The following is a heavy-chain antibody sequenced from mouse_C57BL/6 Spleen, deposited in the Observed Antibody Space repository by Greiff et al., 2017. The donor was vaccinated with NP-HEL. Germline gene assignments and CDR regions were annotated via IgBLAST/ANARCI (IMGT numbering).Heavy chain of an antibody. V-gene: IGHV5-17*01. J-gene: IGHJ4*01. Sequence: EVKLVESGGGLVKPGGSLKLSCAASGFTFSDYGMHWVRQAPEKGLEWVAYISSGSSTIYYADTVKGRFTISRDNAKNTLFLQMTSLRSEDTAMYYCARTDYGNYEAMGYWGQGTSVTVSS. D-gene: IGHD2-1*01. CDR2: ISSGSSTI. CDR3: ARTDYGNYEAMGY. CDR1: GFTFSDYG.